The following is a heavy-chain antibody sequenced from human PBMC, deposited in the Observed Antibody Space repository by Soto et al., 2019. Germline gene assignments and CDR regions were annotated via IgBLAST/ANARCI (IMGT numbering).Heavy chain of an antibody. Sequence: QVQMVESGGGVVRPGRSLRLSCAASGFTFDDYGVHWVRQAPGKGLEWVAVVSDDGSKTFYADSVKGRFTISRDNSKNMLFLEMRIMRAEDTAVYYCAKDRSILGGDAVDGWGQGTLVTVSS. CDR3: AKDRSILGGDAVDG. J-gene: IGHJ3*01. D-gene: IGHD1-26*01. V-gene: IGHV3-30*18. CDR2: VSDDGSKT. CDR1: GFTFDDYG.